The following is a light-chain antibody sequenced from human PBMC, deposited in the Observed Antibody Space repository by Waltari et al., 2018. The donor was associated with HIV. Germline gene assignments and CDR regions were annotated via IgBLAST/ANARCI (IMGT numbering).Light chain of an antibody. J-gene: IGKJ3*01. Sequence: EIVMTQSPATLPVSPGERATLSCRASQSVSSNLAWYQQKPGQAPRLLINGASTRAPCIPARFSGSGSGTEFTLTIRSLQSEYFAVYYCQQYNNWPPFTFGPGTRVEIK. CDR1: QSVSSN. V-gene: IGKV3-15*01. CDR3: QQYNNWPPFT. CDR2: GAS.